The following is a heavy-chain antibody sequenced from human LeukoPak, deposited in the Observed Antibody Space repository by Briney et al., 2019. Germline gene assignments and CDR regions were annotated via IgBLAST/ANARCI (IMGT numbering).Heavy chain of an antibody. J-gene: IGHJ6*03. CDR2: INTNTGNP. CDR3: ARDGFPYYYYYMDV. D-gene: IGHD3-10*01. V-gene: IGHV7-4-1*02. Sequence: ASVTVSCKASGYTFNRYGMNWVRQAPGQGLEWMGWINTNTGNPTYAQGFTGRFVFSLDTSVSTAYLQISSLKAEDTAVYYCARDGFPYYYYYMDVWGKGTTVTVSS. CDR1: GYTFNRYG.